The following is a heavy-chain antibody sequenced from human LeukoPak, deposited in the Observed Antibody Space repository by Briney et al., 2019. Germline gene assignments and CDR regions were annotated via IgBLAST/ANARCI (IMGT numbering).Heavy chain of an antibody. CDR2: IIPIFGTA. Sequence: SVKVSCKASGGTFSSYAISWVRQAPGQGLEWMGGIIPIFGTANYAQKLQGRVTITADESTSTAYMELSSLRSEDTAVYYCARAELAYCGGDCYSYAFDIWGQGTMVTVSS. CDR3: ARAELAYCGGDCYSYAFDI. J-gene: IGHJ3*02. D-gene: IGHD2-21*01. CDR1: GGTFSSYA. V-gene: IGHV1-69*01.